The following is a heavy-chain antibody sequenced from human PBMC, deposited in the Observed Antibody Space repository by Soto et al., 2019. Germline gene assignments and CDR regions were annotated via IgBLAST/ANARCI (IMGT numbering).Heavy chain of an antibody. V-gene: IGHV3-21*01. CDR1: GFTLSSYS. CDR2: ISSRSSYI. CDR3: ARAYYYDSSGYLNWFDP. D-gene: IGHD3-22*01. J-gene: IGHJ5*02. Sequence: GGSLRLSCAASGFTLSSYSMNWVRQAPGKGLEWVSSISSRSSYIYYADSVKGRFTISRDNAKNSLFLQMNSLRAEDTAVYYCARAYYYDSSGYLNWFDPWGQGTLVTVSS.